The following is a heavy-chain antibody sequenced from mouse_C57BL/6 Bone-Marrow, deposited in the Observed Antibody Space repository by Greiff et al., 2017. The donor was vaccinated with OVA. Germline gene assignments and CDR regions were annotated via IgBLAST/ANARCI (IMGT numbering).Heavy chain of an antibody. J-gene: IGHJ1*03. CDR1: GFSLTSYG. Sequence: VQLQESGPGLVQPSQSLSITCTVSGFSLTSYGVHWVRQSPGKGLEWLGVIWSGGSTDYNAAFISRLSISKDNSKSQVFFKMNSLQADDTAIYYCARKWGVKNYWYFDVWGTGTTVTVSS. CDR3: ARKWGVKNYWYFDV. V-gene: IGHV2-2*01. D-gene: IGHD1-3*01. CDR2: IWSGGST.